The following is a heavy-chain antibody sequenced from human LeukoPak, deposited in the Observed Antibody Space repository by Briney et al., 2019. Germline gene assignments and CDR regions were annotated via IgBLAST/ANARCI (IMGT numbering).Heavy chain of an antibody. CDR1: GFTFTSSA. CDR2: IVVGSGNT. V-gene: IGHV1-58*02. D-gene: IGHD2-2*02. Sequence: SVKVSCKASGFTFTSSAMQWVRQARGQRLEWIGWIVVGSGNTNYAQKFQERVTITRDMSTSTAHMELSSLRSEDTAVYYCAAGQVYCSSTSCYKGYYYYYMDVWGKGTTVTVSS. CDR3: AAGQVYCSSTSCYKGYYYYYMDV. J-gene: IGHJ6*03.